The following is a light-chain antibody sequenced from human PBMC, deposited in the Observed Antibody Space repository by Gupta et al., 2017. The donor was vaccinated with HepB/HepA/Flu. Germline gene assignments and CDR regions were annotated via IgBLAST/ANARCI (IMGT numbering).Light chain of an antibody. J-gene: IGLJ1*01. CDR3: SSYTSSSTGV. CDR2: DVS. V-gene: IGLV2-14*01. Sequence: SALPQPASVSGSPRPSITISCTGTSSDVGGYNYVSWYQQHPGKAPKLMIYDVSNRPSGVANRFSGSKSGNTASLTISGLQAEDEADYYCSSYTSSSTGVFGTGTKLTVL. CDR1: SSDVGGYNY.